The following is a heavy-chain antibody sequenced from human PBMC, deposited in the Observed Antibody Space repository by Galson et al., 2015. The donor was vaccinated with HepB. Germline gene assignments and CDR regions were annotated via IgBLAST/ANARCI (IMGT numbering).Heavy chain of an antibody. CDR3: ARVNALIAAAAYWYFDL. CDR2: ISSSSSTI. D-gene: IGHD6-13*01. Sequence: LRLSCAASGFTFSSYSMNWVRQAPGKGLEWVSYISSSSSTIYYADSVKGRFTISRDNAKNSLYLQMNSLKTEDTAVYYCARVNALIAAAAYWYFDLWGRGTLVTVSS. V-gene: IGHV3-48*01. J-gene: IGHJ2*01. CDR1: GFTFSSYS.